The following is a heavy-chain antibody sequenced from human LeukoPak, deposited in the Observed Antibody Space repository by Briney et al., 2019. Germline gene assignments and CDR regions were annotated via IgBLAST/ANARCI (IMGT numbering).Heavy chain of an antibody. CDR2: ISGSGGST. D-gene: IGHD4-23*01. J-gene: IGHJ5*02. V-gene: IGHV3-23*01. CDR1: GFTFSGYA. CDR3: AISRGPTVAPYNWFDP. Sequence: GGSLRLSCAASGFTFSGYAMSWVRQAPGKGLEWVSAISGSGGSTYYADSVKGRFTISRDNSKNTLYLQMNSLRAEDTAVYYCAISRGPTVAPYNWFDPWGQGTLVTVSS.